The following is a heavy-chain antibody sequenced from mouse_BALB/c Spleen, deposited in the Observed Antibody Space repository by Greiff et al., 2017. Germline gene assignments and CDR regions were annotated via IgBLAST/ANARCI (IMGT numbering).Heavy chain of an antibody. Sequence: EVQLVESGGGLVQPKGSLKLSCAASGFTFNTYAMNWVRQAPGKGLEWVARIRSKSNNYATYYADSVKDRFTISRDDSQSMLYLQMNNLKTEDTAMYYCVRGGVYYYGSSSDYYAMDYWGQGTSVTVSS. CDR1: GFTFNTYA. CDR3: VRGGVYYYGSSSDYYAMDY. V-gene: IGHV10-1*02. J-gene: IGHJ4*01. D-gene: IGHD1-1*01. CDR2: IRSKSNNYAT.